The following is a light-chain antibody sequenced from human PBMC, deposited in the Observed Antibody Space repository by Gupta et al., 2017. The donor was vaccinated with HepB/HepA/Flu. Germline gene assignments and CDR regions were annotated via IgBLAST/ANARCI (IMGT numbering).Light chain of an antibody. CDR2: GAS. Sequence: DIVSTQSPGTLAFSPGERATLSCRASQPINSNFLAWYQQKSGQAPRLLIYGASDRATGIPYRFSGSGSGTDFTLTISGLDPEDFAVYYCLQYCSSPCSFGQGTKVEIK. CDR1: QPINSNF. J-gene: IGKJ2*04. CDR3: LQYCSSPCS. V-gene: IGKV3-20*01.